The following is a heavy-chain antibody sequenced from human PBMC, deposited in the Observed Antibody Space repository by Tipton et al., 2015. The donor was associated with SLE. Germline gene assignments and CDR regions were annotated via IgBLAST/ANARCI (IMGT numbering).Heavy chain of an antibody. CDR2: TYRGGSR. CDR3: ATTVTTWGAFDI. Sequence: SLRLSCAASGFTFSSYDMHWVRQATGKGLEWVSVTYRGGSRYLADAVKGRFTVSRDNSKNTLYLQMDILRADDTAVYYCATTVTTWGAFDIWGQGTMVTVSS. CDR1: GFTFSSYD. J-gene: IGHJ3*02. D-gene: IGHD4-17*01. V-gene: IGHV3-53*05.